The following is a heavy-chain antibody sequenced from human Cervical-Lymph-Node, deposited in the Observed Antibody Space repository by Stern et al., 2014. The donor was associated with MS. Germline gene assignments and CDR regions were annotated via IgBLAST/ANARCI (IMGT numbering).Heavy chain of an antibody. J-gene: IGHJ6*02. D-gene: IGHD3-22*01. Sequence: QLQLQEAGPGLVKPSQTLSLTCTVSGGSIASSSYYWSWIRQPAGKGLEWIGSIFTIGDPNYNPSLQIRITLSVDPSKSRFPLRLSSVTAADTAVYYCAREDYDGSGHPYYYGLDVWGQGTTVTVSS. CDR2: IFTIGDP. CDR1: GGSIASSSYY. CDR3: AREDYDGSGHPYYYGLDV. V-gene: IGHV4-61*02.